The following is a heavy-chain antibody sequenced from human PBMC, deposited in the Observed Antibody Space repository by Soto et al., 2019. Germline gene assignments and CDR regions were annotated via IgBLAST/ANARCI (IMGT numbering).Heavy chain of an antibody. CDR2: IYYSGNT. CDR3: ARQNTVTVSYLDY. D-gene: IGHD4-17*01. Sequence: QLQLQESGPGLVKPSETLSLTCTVSGDSISSSSYYWVWIRQPPGKGLEWMGAIYYSGNTYDNPSLRLRVSRTVDTSKILQSLTVSDVTAADSALYFCARQNTVTVSYLDYWGLGTLVTFAS. CDR1: GDSISSSSYY. V-gene: IGHV4-39*01. J-gene: IGHJ4*02.